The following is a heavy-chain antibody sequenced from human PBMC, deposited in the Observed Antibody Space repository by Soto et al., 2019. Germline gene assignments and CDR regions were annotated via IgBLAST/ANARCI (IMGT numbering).Heavy chain of an antibody. CDR2: IKQDGSEK. Sequence: PGGSLRLSCAASGFIFSSHRMSWVRQAPGKGLEWVANIKQDGSEKYYVDSVKGRFTISRDNAKNSLYLQMNSLRAEDTAVYYCARVVGAPNWFAPWGQGTLVTVSS. V-gene: IGHV3-7*04. D-gene: IGHD1-26*01. CDR3: ARVVGAPNWFAP. CDR1: GFIFSSHR. J-gene: IGHJ5*02.